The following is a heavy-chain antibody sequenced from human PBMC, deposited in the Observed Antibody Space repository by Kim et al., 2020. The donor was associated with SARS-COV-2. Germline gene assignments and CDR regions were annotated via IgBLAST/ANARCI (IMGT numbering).Heavy chain of an antibody. CDR3: ARRQRYDSGGHSDY. Sequence: GESLKISCKGSGYSFTNYWIAWVRQMPGKGLEWMGIIFPADSDTRYSPSFQGQVTISADKSITTAYLQWSSLKASDTAMYYCARRQRYDSGGHSDYWGQGTLVTVSS. J-gene: IGHJ4*02. V-gene: IGHV5-51*01. D-gene: IGHD3-22*01. CDR2: IFPADSDT. CDR1: GYSFTNYW.